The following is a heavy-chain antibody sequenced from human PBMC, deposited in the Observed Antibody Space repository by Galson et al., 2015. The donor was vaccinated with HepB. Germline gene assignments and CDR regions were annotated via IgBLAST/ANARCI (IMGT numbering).Heavy chain of an antibody. CDR2: LTPRGETT. CDR3: AKGPRDTSFLWSGAY. D-gene: IGHD3-10*01. J-gene: IGHJ4*02. CDR1: GFTFRDYV. Sequence: SLRLSCAASGFTFRDYVMSWVRQTPGKGLEWVSGLTPRGETTYYADSVRGRFTNSRDNSKNTLYLQMHSLRAEDTAFYYCAKGPRDTSFLWSGAYWGQGTPVTVSS. V-gene: IGHV3-23*01.